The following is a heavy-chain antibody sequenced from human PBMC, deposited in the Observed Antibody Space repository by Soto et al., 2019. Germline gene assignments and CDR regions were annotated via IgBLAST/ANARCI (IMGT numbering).Heavy chain of an antibody. Sequence: QVQLQQWGAGLLKPSETMSLTCAVYGGSFRSYYWSWIRQPPGKGLEWIGQINHYGSTDYNPSRKSRVTISVDTSKNHFSLRLSSVTAADTAMYYCATHCSSTSCYYTFDPWGQGTLVTVSS. D-gene: IGHD2-2*01. CDR2: INHYGST. CDR1: GGSFRSYY. V-gene: IGHV4-34*01. J-gene: IGHJ5*02. CDR3: ATHCSSTSCYYTFDP.